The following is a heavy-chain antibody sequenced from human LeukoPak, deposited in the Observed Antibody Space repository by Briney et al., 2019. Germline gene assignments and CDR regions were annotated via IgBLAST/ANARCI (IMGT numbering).Heavy chain of an antibody. CDR3: ARLSRMATTLDAFDI. CDR2: IYPGDSDT. CDR1: GYRFTTYW. V-gene: IGHV5-51*01. J-gene: IGHJ3*02. Sequence: GESLKISCKGSGYRFTTYWIGWVRQMPGKGLEWMGIIYPGDSDTRDSPSFQGQVTISAEKSITTAYLQWSSLKASDTAMYYCARLSRMATTLDAFDIWGQGTMVTVSS. D-gene: IGHD5-24*01.